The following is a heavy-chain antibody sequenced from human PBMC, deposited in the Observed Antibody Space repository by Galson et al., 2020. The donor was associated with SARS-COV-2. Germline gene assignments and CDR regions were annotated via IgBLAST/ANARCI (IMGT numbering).Heavy chain of an antibody. CDR2: IYYSGST. J-gene: IGHJ3*02. V-gene: IGHV4-59*08. CDR3: ARHGGGGDGVPNHDAFDI. D-gene: IGHD2-21*02. CDR1: GGSISSYY. Sequence: ASATLSLTCTVSGGSISSYYWSWIRQPPGKGLEWIGYIYYSGSTNYNPSLKSRVTISVDTSKNQFSLKLSSVTAADTAVYYCARHGGGGDGVPNHDAFDIWGQGTMVTVSS.